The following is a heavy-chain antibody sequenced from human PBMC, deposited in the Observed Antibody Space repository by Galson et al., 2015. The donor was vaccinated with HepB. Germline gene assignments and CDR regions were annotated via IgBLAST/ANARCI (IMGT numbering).Heavy chain of an antibody. CDR2: IWYDGSNK. D-gene: IGHD4-17*01. CDR3: ASSRLSYGDYTYGEFDY. V-gene: IGHV3-33*01. CDR1: GFTFSSYG. Sequence: SLRLSCAASGFTFSSYGMHWVRQAPGKGLEWVAVIWYDGSNKYYADSVKGRFTISRDNSKNTLYLQMNSLRAEDTAVYYCASSRLSYGDYTYGEFDYWGQGTLVTVSS. J-gene: IGHJ4*02.